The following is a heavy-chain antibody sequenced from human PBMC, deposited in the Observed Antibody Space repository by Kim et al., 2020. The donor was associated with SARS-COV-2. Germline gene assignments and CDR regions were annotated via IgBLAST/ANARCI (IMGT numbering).Heavy chain of an antibody. CDR2: ISYDGSNK. Sequence: GGSLRLSCAASGFTFSSCGMHWVRQAPGKGLEWVAVISYDGSNKNYADSVKGRFTISRDNSKNTLYLQMNSLRAEDTALYYCAKEGGSRRYVDNYFYYW. V-gene: IGHV3-30*18. D-gene: IGHD3-16*02. CDR1: GFTFSSCG. CDR3: AKEGGSRRYVDNYFYY. J-gene: IGHJ4*01.